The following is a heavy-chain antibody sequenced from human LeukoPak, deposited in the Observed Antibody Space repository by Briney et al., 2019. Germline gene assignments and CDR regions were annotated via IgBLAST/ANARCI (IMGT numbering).Heavy chain of an antibody. V-gene: IGHV4-4*07. CDR3: AAWGDSGLVFDY. Sequence: SETLSLTCTVSGGSISSYYWSWIRQPAGKGLEWIGRIYTSGSTNYNPSLKSRVTISVDTSKNQFSLKLSSVTAADTAVYYCAAWGDSGLVFDYWGQGTLVTVSS. D-gene: IGHD6-19*01. CDR2: IYTSGST. J-gene: IGHJ4*02. CDR1: GGSISSYY.